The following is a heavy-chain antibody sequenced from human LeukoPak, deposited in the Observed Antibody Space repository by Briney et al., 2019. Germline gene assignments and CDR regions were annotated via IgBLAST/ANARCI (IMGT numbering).Heavy chain of an antibody. CDR2: ITTSSTYI. J-gene: IGHJ4*02. Sequence: GGSLRLSCAASGFTFSSYTMNWVRQAPGKGLEWVSSITTSSTYIYYADSVRGRFTISRDNAKNSLYLRMSSLRVEDTAVYYCARGEGYYASGSYYIDYWGQGTLVTVSS. D-gene: IGHD3-10*01. CDR1: GFTFSSYT. CDR3: ARGEGYYASGSYYIDY. V-gene: IGHV3-21*01.